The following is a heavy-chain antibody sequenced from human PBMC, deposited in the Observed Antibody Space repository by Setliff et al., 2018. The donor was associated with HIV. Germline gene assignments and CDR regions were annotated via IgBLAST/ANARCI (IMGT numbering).Heavy chain of an antibody. CDR3: ASVGYSYGYGPYY. CDR1: GFTVSSNY. Sequence: GGSLRLSCAASGFTVSSNYMSWVRQAPGKGLEWVSVIYSGGSTTTYADSVKGRFTISRDNAMDTLYLEMNSLTVEDTAIYYCASVGYSYGYGPYYWGQGMLVTVSS. J-gene: IGHJ4*02. CDR2: IYSGGSTT. D-gene: IGHD5-18*01. V-gene: IGHV3-53*01.